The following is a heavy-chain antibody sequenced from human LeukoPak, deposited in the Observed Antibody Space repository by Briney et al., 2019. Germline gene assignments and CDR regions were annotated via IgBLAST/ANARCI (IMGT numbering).Heavy chain of an antibody. CDR2: IWYDGSNK. V-gene: IGHV3-33*01. Sequence: GGSLRLSCAASGFTFSSYGMPWVRQAPGKGLEWVAVIWYDGSNKYYAHSVKGRFTISRDNSKNTLYLQMNSLRAEDTAVYYCARESLSYYYDSSGYLYWGQGTLVTVSS. CDR3: ARESLSYYYDSSGYLY. D-gene: IGHD3-22*01. J-gene: IGHJ4*02. CDR1: GFTFSSYG.